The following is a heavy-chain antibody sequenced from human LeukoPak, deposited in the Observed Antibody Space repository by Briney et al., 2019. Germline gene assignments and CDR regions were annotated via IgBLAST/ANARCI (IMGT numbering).Heavy chain of an antibody. Sequence: SETLSLTCAVSGGSISSSNWWSWVRQSPGKGLEWIGEIYHSGSTNYNPSLKSRVTMSVDKSKNQFSLNLSSVTAADTAVYYCARGYSSSWYLDYWGQGTLVTVSS. CDR1: GGSISSSNW. CDR2: IYHSGST. J-gene: IGHJ4*02. V-gene: IGHV4-4*02. D-gene: IGHD6-13*01. CDR3: ARGYSSSWYLDY.